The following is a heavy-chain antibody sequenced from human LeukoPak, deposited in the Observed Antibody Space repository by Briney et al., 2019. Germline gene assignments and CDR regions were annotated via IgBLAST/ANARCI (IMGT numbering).Heavy chain of an antibody. CDR3: SRHEYYGLEGGFDY. CDR1: GVSISSSSYY. V-gene: IGHV4-39*01. CDR2: SYYSGST. D-gene: IGHD3-10*01. J-gene: IGHJ4*02. Sequence: AGTLCLSCAASGVSISSSSYYWGWLRRPPGQGREWIGNSYYSGSTYYNQSLKSRAKVSVDKSQNQFSLNLSSVTAADKAVYYCSRHEYYGLEGGFDYWGQGTLVTVSS.